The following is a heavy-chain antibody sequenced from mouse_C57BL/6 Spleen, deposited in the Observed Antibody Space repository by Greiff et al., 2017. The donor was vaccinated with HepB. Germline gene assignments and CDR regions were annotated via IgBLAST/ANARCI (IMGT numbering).Heavy chain of an antibody. J-gene: IGHJ2*01. CDR1: GFTFSNYW. Sequence: EVMLVESGGGLVQPGGSMKLSCVASGFTFSNYWMNWVRQSPEKGLEWVAQIRLKSDNYATHYAESVKGRFTISRDDSKSSVYLQMNNLRAEDTGIYYCTRVGRSFDYWGQGTTLTVSS. V-gene: IGHV6-3*01. D-gene: IGHD4-1*01. CDR3: TRVGRSFDY. CDR2: IRLKSDNYAT.